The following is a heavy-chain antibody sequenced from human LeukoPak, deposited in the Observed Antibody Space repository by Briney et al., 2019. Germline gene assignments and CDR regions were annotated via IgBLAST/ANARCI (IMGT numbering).Heavy chain of an antibody. Sequence: PGGSLRLSCAASGFIFRNFGMSWIRQAPGKGREWVSHISDVVAHTWYADSVKGRFIISRDDSNNRVFLQMHSLRPEDTALYYCAKDNYGGVYASWGQGTLVTVSS. CDR1: GFIFRNFG. J-gene: IGHJ5*02. CDR3: AKDNYGGVYAS. V-gene: IGHV3-23*01. D-gene: IGHD3-16*01. CDR2: ISDVVAHT.